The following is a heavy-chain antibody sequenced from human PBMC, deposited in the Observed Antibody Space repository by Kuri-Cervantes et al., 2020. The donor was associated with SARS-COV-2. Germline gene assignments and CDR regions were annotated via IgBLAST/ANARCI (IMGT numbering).Heavy chain of an antibody. CDR2: INPNSGGT. CDR1: GGTFSSYA. J-gene: IGHJ2*01. CDR3: ARVMYQLLYTYWYFDL. V-gene: IGHV1-2*02. Sequence: ASVKVSCKASGGTFSSYAISWVRQAPGQGLEWMGWINPNSGGTNYAQKFQGRVTMTRDTSISTAYMELSRLRSDDTAVYYCARVMYQLLYTYWYFDLWGRGTLVTVSS. D-gene: IGHD2-2*02.